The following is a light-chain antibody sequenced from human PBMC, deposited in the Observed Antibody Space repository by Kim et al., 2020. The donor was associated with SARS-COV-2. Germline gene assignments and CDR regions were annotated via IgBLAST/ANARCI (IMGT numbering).Light chain of an antibody. Sequence: VSLGERATLSCWASQSVTTSLAWYQQKPGQAPRLLIYDASARATGTPGRVSGSGSGTEFTLTISSLQSGDFAVYYCQQYYKWPMTFGQGTKVDIK. CDR3: QQYYKWPMT. CDR1: QSVTTS. CDR2: DAS. V-gene: IGKV3-15*01. J-gene: IGKJ1*01.